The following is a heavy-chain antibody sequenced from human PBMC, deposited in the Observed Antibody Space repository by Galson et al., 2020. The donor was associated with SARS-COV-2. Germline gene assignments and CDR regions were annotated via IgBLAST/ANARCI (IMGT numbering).Heavy chain of an antibody. J-gene: IGHJ2*01. CDR1: GYIFTSYW. D-gene: IGHD1-7*01. CDR3: ARFSPRQNYGGYVYL. CDR2: IYPGDSDT. V-gene: IGHV5-51*01. Sequence: GESLKISCKGSGYIFTSYWIGWVRQMPGKGLEWMGIIYPGDSDTRYRPSFQGQVTISADKSISTAYLQWSSLKASDIAIYYCARFSPRQNYGGYVYLWGRGTLVTVSS.